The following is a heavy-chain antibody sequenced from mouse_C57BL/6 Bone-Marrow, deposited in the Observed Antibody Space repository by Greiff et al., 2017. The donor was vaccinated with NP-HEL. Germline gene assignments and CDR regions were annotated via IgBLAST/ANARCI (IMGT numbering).Heavy chain of an antibody. CDR3: ARGGYYDYDLYYFDY. J-gene: IGHJ2*01. V-gene: IGHV1-85*01. CDR1: GYTFTSYD. CDR2: IYPRDGST. D-gene: IGHD2-4*01. Sequence: QVQLQQSGPELVKPGASVKLSCKASGYTFTSYDTNWVKQRPGQGLEWIGWIYPRDGSTKYNETFKGKATLTVDTSSSTAYMELHSLTSEDSAVYFCARGGYYDYDLYYFDYWGQGTTLTVSS.